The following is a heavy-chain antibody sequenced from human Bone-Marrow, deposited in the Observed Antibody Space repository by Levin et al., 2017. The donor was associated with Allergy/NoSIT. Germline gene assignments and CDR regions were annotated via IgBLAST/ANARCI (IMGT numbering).Heavy chain of an antibody. J-gene: IGHJ4*02. V-gene: IGHV3-74*01. CDR1: GFTFRSYW. CDR2: INSDGTYS. D-gene: IGHD3-16*01. Sequence: QSGGSLRLSCAASGFTFRSYWMHWVRQAPGKGLVWVSRINSDGTYSGYADSVKGRFTFSRDNAKNTLYLQMNSPRAEDTAVYFCAGFGTSWDSDWWGQGTLVTVSS. CDR3: AGFGTSWDSDW.